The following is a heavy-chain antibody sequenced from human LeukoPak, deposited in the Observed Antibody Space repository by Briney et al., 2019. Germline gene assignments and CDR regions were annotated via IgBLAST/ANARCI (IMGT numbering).Heavy chain of an antibody. V-gene: IGHV4-59*11. CDR1: SGSISSHY. J-gene: IGHJ5*02. D-gene: IGHD3-10*01. CDR3: AREESMVRGASWFDP. Sequence: PSKTLSLTCTVSSGSISSHYWSWIRQPPGKGLEWIGYIYYSGSTYYNPSLKSRVTISVDTSKNQFSLKLSSVTAADTAVYYCAREESMVRGASWFDPWGQGTLVTVSP. CDR2: IYYSGST.